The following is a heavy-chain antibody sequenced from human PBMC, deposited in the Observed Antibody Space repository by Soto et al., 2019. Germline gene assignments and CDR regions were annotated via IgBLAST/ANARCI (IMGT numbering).Heavy chain of an antibody. J-gene: IGHJ6*02. CDR2: VHHSWGS. CDR3: ARQGFGALQGIVDV. Sequence: SEHLPLTRTDYGGSISSYYWSWIREPPGKGMEWIGYVHHSWGSTYNPSLQSRVAISLDTSKSQFSLKLTSVTATDTAVYYCARQGFGALQGIVDVWGQGTTVTVS. D-gene: IGHD3-10*01. V-gene: IGHV4-59*08. CDR1: GGSISSYY.